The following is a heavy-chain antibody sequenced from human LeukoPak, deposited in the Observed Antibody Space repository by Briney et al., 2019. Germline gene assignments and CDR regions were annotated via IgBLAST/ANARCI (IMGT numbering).Heavy chain of an antibody. Sequence: GGSLRLSCAASGFSFSDDWMSWVRQAPGRGVEWVGRITSKTDGGTTDYAAPVKGRFTISRDDSKNTLYLQMNSLKTEDTAVYYCTTDSAMVPIWGQGTMVTVSS. CDR1: GFSFSDDW. V-gene: IGHV3-15*01. D-gene: IGHD3-10*01. CDR3: TTDSAMVPI. CDR2: ITSKTDGGTT. J-gene: IGHJ3*02.